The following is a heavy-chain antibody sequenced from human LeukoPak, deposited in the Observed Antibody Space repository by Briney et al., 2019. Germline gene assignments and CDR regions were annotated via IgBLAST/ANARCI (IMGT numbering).Heavy chain of an antibody. D-gene: IGHD2-15*01. CDR3: AKDVRGGCSGDNCYY. CDR2: ISDSGGST. Sequence: GGSLRLSCAASGFTFSSYAMSWVRQAPGKGLEWVSDISDSGGSTSYADSVKGRFTISRDNPKNTVYLQMNSLRAEDTAVYYCAKDVRGGCSGDNCYYWGQGALVTVSS. CDR1: GFTFSSYA. V-gene: IGHV3-23*01. J-gene: IGHJ4*02.